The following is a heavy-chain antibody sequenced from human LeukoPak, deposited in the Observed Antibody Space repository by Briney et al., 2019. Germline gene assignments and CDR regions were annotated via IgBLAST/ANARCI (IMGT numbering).Heavy chain of an antibody. V-gene: IGHV3-23*01. Sequence: PGGSLRLSCAASGFTFSSYAMSWVRQAPGKGLEWVSAISGSGGSTYYADSVKGRFTISRDNSKNTLYLQMNSLRAKDTAVYYCAKTIHYYGSGSYEDYWGQGTLVTVSS. CDR2: ISGSGGST. J-gene: IGHJ4*02. CDR3: AKTIHYYGSGSYEDY. D-gene: IGHD3-10*01. CDR1: GFTFSSYA.